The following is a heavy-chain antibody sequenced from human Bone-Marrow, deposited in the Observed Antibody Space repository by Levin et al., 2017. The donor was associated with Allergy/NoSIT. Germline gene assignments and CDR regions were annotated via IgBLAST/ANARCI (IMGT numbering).Heavy chain of an antibody. CDR1: GFTFSSYA. D-gene: IGHD5-12*01. J-gene: IGHJ6*02. CDR2: ISPSANSI. V-gene: IGHV3-23*01. CDR3: TNKRVATTTNDYGMDV. Sequence: GGSLRLSCAASGFTFSSYAMTWVRQAPGKGLEWVSAISPSANSIYYADSVKGRFTISRDNSKSTLFLQMDSLRAEDTSVYYCTNKRVATTTNDYGMDVWGQGTTVIVSS.